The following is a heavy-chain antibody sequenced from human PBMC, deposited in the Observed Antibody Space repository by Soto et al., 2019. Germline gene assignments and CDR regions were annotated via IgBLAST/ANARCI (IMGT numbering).Heavy chain of an antibody. J-gene: IGHJ4*02. V-gene: IGHV4-39*01. D-gene: IGHD1-26*01. CDR3: ARLSGSYNDRYFDY. Sequence: QLQLQESGPGLVKPSETLSLTCTVSGGSTSSSSYQWVWIRQPPGKGLEWIGNVYYNGNTYYKASLKSRVTISVDTSNNQFPLKVKSVTAADTAVYYCARLSGSYNDRYFDYWGQGTLVTVSS. CDR2: VYYNGNT. CDR1: GGSTSSSSYQ.